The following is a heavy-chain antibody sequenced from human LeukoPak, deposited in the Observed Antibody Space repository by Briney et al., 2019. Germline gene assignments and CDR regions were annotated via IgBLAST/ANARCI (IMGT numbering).Heavy chain of an antibody. CDR1: GFTFSSYA. CDR2: ISGSGGST. CDR3: AKDPRYYYDSSGYYYQYYFDY. J-gene: IGHJ4*02. V-gene: IGHV3-23*01. Sequence: GSLRLSCAASGFTFSSYAMNWVRQAPGKGLEWVSAISGSGGSTYYADSVKGRFTISRDDSKNTLYLQMNSLRAEDTAVYYCAKDPRYYYDSSGYYYQYYFDYWGQGTLVTVSS. D-gene: IGHD3-22*01.